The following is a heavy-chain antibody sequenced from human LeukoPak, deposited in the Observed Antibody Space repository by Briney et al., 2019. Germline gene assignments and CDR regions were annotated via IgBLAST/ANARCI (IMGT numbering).Heavy chain of an antibody. D-gene: IGHD3-3*01. CDR2: ISYDGSNK. Sequence: GRSLRLSCAASGFTFSSYAMHWVRQAPGKGLEWVAVISYDGSNKYYADSVKGRFTISRGNSKNTLYLQMNSLRAEDTAVYYCARDEWLDYWGQGTLVTVSS. V-gene: IGHV3-30-3*01. CDR1: GFTFSSYA. J-gene: IGHJ4*02. CDR3: ARDEWLDY.